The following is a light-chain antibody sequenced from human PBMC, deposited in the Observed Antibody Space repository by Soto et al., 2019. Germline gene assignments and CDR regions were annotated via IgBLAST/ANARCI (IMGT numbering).Light chain of an antibody. J-gene: IGLJ1*01. CDR2: DVS. CDR3: SSYTSSSTLEEG. CDR1: SSDVGGYNY. V-gene: IGLV2-14*01. Sequence: QSVLTQPASVSGSPGQSITISCTGTSSDVGGYNYVSWYQQHPGKAPKFMIYDVSNRPSGVSNRFSGSKSGNTASLTISGLQAEDEADYYCSSYTSSSTLEEGFGTGTKVTVL.